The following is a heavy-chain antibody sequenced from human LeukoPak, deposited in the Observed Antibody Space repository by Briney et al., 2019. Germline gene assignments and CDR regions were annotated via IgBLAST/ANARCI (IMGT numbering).Heavy chain of an antibody. CDR2: MFYSGHT. Sequence: SETLSLTCIVSGDSISSSTNYWGWIRPPQGRGLEWIGSMFYSGHTYYNPSLKSRVTMSIDTSKNQLSLNLSSVTAADTAVYYCARRNMWGWFDPWGQGTLGIVSS. CDR3: ARRNMWGWFDP. D-gene: IGHD1-26*01. CDR1: GDSISSSTNY. J-gene: IGHJ5*02. V-gene: IGHV4-39*01.